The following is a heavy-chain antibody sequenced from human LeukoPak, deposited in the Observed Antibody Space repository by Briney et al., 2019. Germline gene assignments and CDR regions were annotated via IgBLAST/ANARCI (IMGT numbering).Heavy chain of an antibody. Sequence: ASVKVSCKASGGTFSSYAISWVRQAPGQGLEWMGWISAYNGNTNYAQKLQGRVTMTTDTSTSTAYMELRSLRSDDTAVYYCARVRGGYCSSTSCSKPLFDYWGQGTLVTVSS. D-gene: IGHD2-2*01. V-gene: IGHV1-18*01. CDR3: ARVRGGYCSSTSCSKPLFDY. CDR2: ISAYNGNT. CDR1: GGTFSSYA. J-gene: IGHJ4*02.